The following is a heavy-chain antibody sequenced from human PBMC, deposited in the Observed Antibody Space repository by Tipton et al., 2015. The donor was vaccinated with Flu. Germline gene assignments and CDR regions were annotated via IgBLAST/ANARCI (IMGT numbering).Heavy chain of an antibody. V-gene: IGHV3-23*01. D-gene: IGHD3-3*01. J-gene: IGHJ6*02. Sequence: SLRLSCAASGFTFSRYAMTWVRQAPGKGLELVAAIRGGAGRWVAAVSGGGGATFFADSVKGRFTISRDNSKNILYLQMNSLRAEDTAVYYCARDHPPSITVLGEITDYFGMDVWGQGTTVTVSS. CDR3: ARDHPPSITVLGEITDYFGMDV. CDR2: IRGGAGRWVAAVSGGGGAT. CDR1: GFTFSRYA.